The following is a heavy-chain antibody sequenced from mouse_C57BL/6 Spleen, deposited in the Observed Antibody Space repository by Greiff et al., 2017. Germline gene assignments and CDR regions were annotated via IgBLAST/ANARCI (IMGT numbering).Heavy chain of an antibody. CDR1: GYSFTGYY. D-gene: IGHD2-4*01. J-gene: IGHJ3*01. CDR2: MNPSTGGT. CDR3: AHYDYDAWFAY. V-gene: IGHV1-42*01. Sequence: EVQLQQSGPELVKPWASVKISCKASGYSFTGYYMNWVKQSPEKSLEWIGEMNPSTGGTTYNQKFKAKATLTVDKSSSTAYMQLKSLPSEDSAVYYCAHYDYDAWFAYWGQGTLGTVSA.